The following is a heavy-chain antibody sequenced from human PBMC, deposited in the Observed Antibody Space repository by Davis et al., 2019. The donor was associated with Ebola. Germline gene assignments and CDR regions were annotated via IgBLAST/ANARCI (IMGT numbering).Heavy chain of an antibody. CDR3: AKGGYYGSGYDWYYFDY. D-gene: IGHD3-10*01. V-gene: IGHV3-30*18. CDR2: ISYDGSNK. CDR1: GFTFSIYA. J-gene: IGHJ4*02. Sequence: GGSLTLSCPASGFTFSIYAMHWVRQAPGKGLVWVAVISYDGSNKYYADSVKGRFTISRDNSKNTLYLQMNSLRAEDTAVYYCAKGGYYGSGYDWYYFDYWGQGTLVTVSS.